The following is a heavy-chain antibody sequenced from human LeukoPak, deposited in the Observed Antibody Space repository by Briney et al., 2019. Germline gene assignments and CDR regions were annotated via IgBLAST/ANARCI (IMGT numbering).Heavy chain of an antibody. D-gene: IGHD6-19*01. CDR3: ATASSGWYEALFFDY. Sequence: SVKVSYKASGGTFSSYAISWVRQAPGQGLEWMGGIIPIFGTANYAQKFQGRVTMTEDTSTDTAYMELSSLRSEDTAVYYCATASSGWYEALFFDYWGQGTLVTVSS. J-gene: IGHJ4*02. CDR2: IIPIFGTA. V-gene: IGHV1-69*06. CDR1: GGTFSSYA.